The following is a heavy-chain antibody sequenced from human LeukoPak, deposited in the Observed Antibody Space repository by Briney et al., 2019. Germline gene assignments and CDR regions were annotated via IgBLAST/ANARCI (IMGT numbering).Heavy chain of an antibody. CDR2: MNPNSGNT. CDR1: GYTFTSYD. CDR3: ARGGLTSYLWFGELANNWFDP. J-gene: IGHJ5*02. D-gene: IGHD3-10*01. Sequence: ASVKVSCKASGYTFTSYDINWVRQATGQGLEWMGWMNPNSGNTGYAQKFQGRVTMTRNTSISTAYMELSSLRSEDTAVYYCARGGLTSYLWFGELANNWFDPWGQGTLVTVSS. V-gene: IGHV1-8*01.